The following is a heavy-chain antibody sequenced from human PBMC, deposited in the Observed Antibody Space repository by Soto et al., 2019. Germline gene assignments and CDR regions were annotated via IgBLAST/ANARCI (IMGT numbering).Heavy chain of an antibody. J-gene: IGHJ4*02. CDR1: GFTFSHYA. CDR2: ISGGDGST. Sequence: EVQLLESGGGLVQPGGSLRLSCAASGFTFSHYAMSWVRQAPGKRLXXXXTISGGDGSTYYADSVKGRFTISRDNSKNTLYLQMSSLRAXDTAVYYCAKKYHYGSGSYLYYFDYWGQGTLVTVSS. V-gene: IGHV3-23*01. D-gene: IGHD3-10*01. CDR3: AKKYHYGSGSYLYYFDY.